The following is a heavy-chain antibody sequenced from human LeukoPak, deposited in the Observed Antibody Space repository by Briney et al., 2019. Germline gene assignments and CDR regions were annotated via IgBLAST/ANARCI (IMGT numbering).Heavy chain of an antibody. D-gene: IGHD3-22*01. V-gene: IGHV1-2*04. J-gene: IGHJ4*02. CDR1: GYTFTGYY. CDR3: ARGPLYYYDSSGYPVGDY. Sequence: ASVKVSCKASGYTFTGYYMHWVRQAPGQGLEWMGWINPNSGGTNYAQKFQGWVTMTRDTSISTAYMELSRLRSDDTAVYYCARGPLYYYDSSGYPVGDYWGQGTLVTVSS. CDR2: INPNSGGT.